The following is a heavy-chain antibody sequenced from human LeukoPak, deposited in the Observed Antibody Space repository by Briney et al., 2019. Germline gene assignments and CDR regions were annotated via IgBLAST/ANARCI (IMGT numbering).Heavy chain of an antibody. CDR2: IKSKTDGGTT. D-gene: IGHD4-17*01. V-gene: IGHV3-15*01. J-gene: IGHJ4*02. CDR1: GFTFSNAW. Sequence: GGSLRLSCAASGFTFSNAWMSWVRQAPGKGLEWVGRIKSKTDGGTTDYAAPVKGRFTISRDDSKNTLYLQMNSLKTEDSAVYYCTTDPGVFTVTRGYWGQGTLVTVSS. CDR3: TTDPGVFTVTRGY.